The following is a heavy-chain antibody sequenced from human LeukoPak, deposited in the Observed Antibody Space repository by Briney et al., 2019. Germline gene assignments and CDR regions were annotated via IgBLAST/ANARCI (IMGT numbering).Heavy chain of an antibody. V-gene: IGHV4-59*01. D-gene: IGHD1-26*01. J-gene: IGHJ4*02. CDR2: IYYSGST. CDR3: ARADGSYLDY. CDR1: GGSISSYY. Sequence: LSLTCTVSGGSISSYYWSWIRQPPGKGLEWIGYIYYSGSTNYNPSLKSRVTISVDTSKNQFSLKLSSVTAADTAVYYCARADGSYLDYWGQGTLVTVSS.